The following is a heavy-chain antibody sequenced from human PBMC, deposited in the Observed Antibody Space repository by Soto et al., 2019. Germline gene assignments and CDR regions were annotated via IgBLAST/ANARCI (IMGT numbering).Heavy chain of an antibody. J-gene: IGHJ6*02. CDR3: ARLVVPAAIPSDYYGMDV. CDR1: GFTFSSYS. Sequence: PGGSLRLSCAASGFTFSSYSMNWVRQAPGKGLEWVSFISSSTNYIYYADSVKGRFTISRDNAKNSLYLQMNSLRAEDTAVYYCARLVVPAAIPSDYYGMDVWGQGTTVTVSS. V-gene: IGHV3-21*01. CDR2: ISSSTNYI. D-gene: IGHD2-2*01.